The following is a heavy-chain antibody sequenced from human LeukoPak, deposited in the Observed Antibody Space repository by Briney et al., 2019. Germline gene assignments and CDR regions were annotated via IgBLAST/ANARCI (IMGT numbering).Heavy chain of an antibody. CDR2: INIGNGNT. CDR1: GYTFINHA. V-gene: IGHV1-3*04. D-gene: IGHD3-16*01. J-gene: IGHJ4*02. Sequence: ASVKVSCKASGYTFINHAKHWVRQAPGQRLEWMGWINIGNGNTKCSQNFQGRITITRDTSATTAYMDLSGLRSEDTAVYYCARRWGRSFDYWGQGTLVTVSS. CDR3: ARRWGRSFDY.